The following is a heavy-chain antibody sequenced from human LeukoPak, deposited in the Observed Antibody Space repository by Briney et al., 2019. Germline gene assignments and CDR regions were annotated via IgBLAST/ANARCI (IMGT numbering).Heavy chain of an antibody. CDR3: ATRIRYFDWLLKGALDY. J-gene: IGHJ4*02. Sequence: PSETLSLTCAVYGGSFSGYYWSWIRQPPGKGLEWIGEINHSGSINYNPSLKSRVTISVDTSKNQFSLKLSSVTAADTAVYYCATRIRYFDWLLKGALDYWGQGTLVTVSS. CDR2: INHSGSI. D-gene: IGHD3-9*01. CDR1: GGSFSGYY. V-gene: IGHV4-34*01.